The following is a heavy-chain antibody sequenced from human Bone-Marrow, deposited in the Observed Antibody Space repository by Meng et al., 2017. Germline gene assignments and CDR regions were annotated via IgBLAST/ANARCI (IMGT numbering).Heavy chain of an antibody. Sequence: GESLKISCAASGFTFSSYGMHWVRQAPGKGLEWVSSISSSSSYIYYADSVKGRFTISRDNAKNSLYLQMNSLRAEDTAVYYCARDLRTYYYDSSGYDWGQGTLVTVSS. D-gene: IGHD3-22*01. V-gene: IGHV3-21*01. CDR1: GFTFSSYG. CDR2: ISSSSSYI. J-gene: IGHJ4*02. CDR3: ARDLRTYYYDSSGYD.